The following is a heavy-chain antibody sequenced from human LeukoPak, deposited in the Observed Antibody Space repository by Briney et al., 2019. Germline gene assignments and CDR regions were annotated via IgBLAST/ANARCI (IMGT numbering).Heavy chain of an antibody. Sequence: SETLSLTCTVSGGSISSSSYYWGWIRQPPGKGLEWIGEINHSGSTNYNPSLKSRVTISVDTSKNQFSLKLSSVTAADTAVYYCARGRPDDSSGYYDYYYYYGMDVWGQGTTVTVSS. CDR2: INHSGST. D-gene: IGHD3-22*01. CDR3: ARGRPDDSSGYYDYYYYYGMDV. V-gene: IGHV4-39*07. CDR1: GGSISSSSYY. J-gene: IGHJ6*02.